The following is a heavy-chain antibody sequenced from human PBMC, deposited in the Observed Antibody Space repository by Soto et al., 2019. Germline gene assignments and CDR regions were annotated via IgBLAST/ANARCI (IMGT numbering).Heavy chain of an antibody. J-gene: IGHJ6*02. CDR1: GLMYSSYS. V-gene: IGHV3-21*01. CDR3: ARVISCGGGTCSSVHQYCGMDV. Sequence: EVQLVESGGGLVKPGGSVRLSCVASGLMYSSYSMSWVRQAPGTGLEWVAFISLSGSQINYAASVESRFTISRDNAKNALYRQKNTVIVEDTVSYYCARVISCGGGTCSSVHQYCGMDVWGPGTTVTVSS. D-gene: IGHD2-21*01. CDR2: ISLSGSQI.